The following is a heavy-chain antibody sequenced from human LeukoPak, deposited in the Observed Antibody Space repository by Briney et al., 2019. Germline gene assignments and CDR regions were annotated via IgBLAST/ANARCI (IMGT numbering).Heavy chain of an antibody. CDR3: ARAQGYYDSSGYPIDY. V-gene: IGHV3-33*01. Sequence: GGSLRLSCAASGFTFSSYGMHWVHQAPGKGLEWVAVIWYDGSNKYYADSVKGRFTISRDNSKNTLYLQMNSLRAEDTAVYYCARAQGYYDSSGYPIDYWGQGTLVTVSS. J-gene: IGHJ4*02. D-gene: IGHD3-22*01. CDR2: IWYDGSNK. CDR1: GFTFSSYG.